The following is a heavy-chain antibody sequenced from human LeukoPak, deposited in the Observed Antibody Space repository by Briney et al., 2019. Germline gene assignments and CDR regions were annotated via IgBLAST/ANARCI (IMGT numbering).Heavy chain of an antibody. V-gene: IGHV4-39*01. CDR1: GGSISSSSYY. J-gene: IGHJ4*02. D-gene: IGHD6-25*01. Sequence: SETLSLTCTVSGGSISSSSYYWGWIRQPPGKGLEWIGSMYYSGSTYYNPSPKSRVTISIDTSKNQFSLKLSSVTAADTAVYYCARLRFPPANFFDYWGQGTLVTVSS. CDR2: MYYSGST. CDR3: ARLRFPPANFFDY.